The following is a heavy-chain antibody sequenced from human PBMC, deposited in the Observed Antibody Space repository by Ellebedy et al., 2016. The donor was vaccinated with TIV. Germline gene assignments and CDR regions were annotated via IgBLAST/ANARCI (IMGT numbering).Heavy chain of an antibody. Sequence: MPSETLSLTCSVSGTVISRFYWSWIRQPPGTGLEWLGDIYSSQSTTYNPSLKSRVTISVDTSKKQFSLRLSSVPAADTAVYYCARLPGEDSRGYYFDHWGQGTLVTVSS. J-gene: IGHJ4*02. CDR2: IYSSQST. V-gene: IGHV4-4*08. D-gene: IGHD3-22*01. CDR1: GTVISRFY. CDR3: ARLPGEDSRGYYFDH.